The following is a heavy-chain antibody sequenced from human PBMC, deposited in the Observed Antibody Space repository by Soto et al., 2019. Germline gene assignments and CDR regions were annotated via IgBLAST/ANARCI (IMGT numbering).Heavy chain of an antibody. J-gene: IGHJ6*02. CDR3: ARRYFDWSHGMDV. CDR2: IDPSDSYT. CDR1: GYSFTSFW. Sequence: GEPLKISCKGSGYSFTSFWISWVRKMPGKGLEWMGRIDPSDSYTNYSPSFQGHVTISADKSISTAYLQWSSLKASDTAMYYCARRYFDWSHGMDVWGQGTTVTVSS. V-gene: IGHV5-10-1*01. D-gene: IGHD3-9*01.